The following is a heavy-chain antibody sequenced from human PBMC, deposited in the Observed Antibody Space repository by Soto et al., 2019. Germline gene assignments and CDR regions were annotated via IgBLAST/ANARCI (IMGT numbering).Heavy chain of an antibody. Sequence: QVHLVESGGGLVKPGGSLRLSCATSGFPVSDYYMSWIRQAPGKGLEWLSHISPKSTYTNYADSVKGRFNISRDNTKSSLFLQMNSLGVEDTAVDYCARGGGGGLFEHWGQGVLVTVSS. CDR1: GFPVSDYY. D-gene: IGHD2-21*01. CDR2: ISPKSTYT. CDR3: ARGGGGGLFEH. V-gene: IGHV3-11*06. J-gene: IGHJ4*02.